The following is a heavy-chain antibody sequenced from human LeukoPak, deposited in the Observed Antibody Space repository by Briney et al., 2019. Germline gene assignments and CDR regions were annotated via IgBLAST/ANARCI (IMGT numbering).Heavy chain of an antibody. D-gene: IGHD6-19*01. Sequence: GGSLRLSCAASGFPFSSYWMSWVRQAPGKGLEWVANIKQDGGEEYYVDSVKGRFTISRDNAKNTLYLKMNSLRAEDKAVYYCARIEFYGSQLQDYWGQGILVTVSS. CDR1: GFPFSSYW. V-gene: IGHV3-7*01. J-gene: IGHJ4*02. CDR2: IKQDGGEE. CDR3: ARIEFYGSQLQDY.